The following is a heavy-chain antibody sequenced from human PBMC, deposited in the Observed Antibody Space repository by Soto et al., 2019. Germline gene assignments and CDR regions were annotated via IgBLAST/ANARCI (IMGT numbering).Heavy chain of an antibody. V-gene: IGHV3-23*01. Sequence: EVQLLESGGGLVQPGGSLRLSCTGSGFTFSSYAMNWVRQAPGKGLECVSTISGSGGTTYYADSVKGRFTISRDNSKNTLYLQMSSLRAEDTAVYYCAKNGRAAAMYNWFDPWGQGTLDPVSS. D-gene: IGHD6-13*01. CDR2: ISGSGGTT. CDR1: GFTFSSYA. J-gene: IGHJ5*02. CDR3: AKNGRAAAMYNWFDP.